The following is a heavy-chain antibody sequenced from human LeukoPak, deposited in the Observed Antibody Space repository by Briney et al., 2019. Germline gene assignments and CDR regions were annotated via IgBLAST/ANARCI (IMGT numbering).Heavy chain of an antibody. J-gene: IGHJ4*02. Sequence: GGSLRLSCAASGFTFSSNYMSWVRQAPGKGLEWVSVIYSGGSTYYADSVKGRFTISRDNSKNTLYLQMNGLRAEDTAVYYCARDFPYYYDSSGYHYRYFDYWGQGTLVTVSS. CDR3: ARDFPYYYDSSGYHYRYFDY. CDR2: IYSGGST. CDR1: GFTFSSNY. D-gene: IGHD3-22*01. V-gene: IGHV3-66*01.